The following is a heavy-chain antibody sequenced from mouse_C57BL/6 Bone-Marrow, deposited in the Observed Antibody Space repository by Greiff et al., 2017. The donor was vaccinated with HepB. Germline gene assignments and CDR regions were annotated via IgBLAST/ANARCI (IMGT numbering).Heavy chain of an antibody. CDR2: IRNKANGYTT. J-gene: IGHJ3*01. CDR3: ARSGGWFAY. Sequence: EVHLVESGGGLVQPGGSLSLSCAASGFTFTDYYMSWVRQPPGKALEWLGFIRNKANGYTTEYSASVKGRFTISRDNSQSILYLQMNALRAEDSATYYCARSGGWFAYWGQGTLVTVSA. V-gene: IGHV7-3*01. CDR1: GFTFTDYY.